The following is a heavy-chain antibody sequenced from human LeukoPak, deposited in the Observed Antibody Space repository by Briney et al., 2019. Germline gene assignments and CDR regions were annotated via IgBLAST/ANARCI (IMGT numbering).Heavy chain of an antibody. J-gene: IGHJ4*02. CDR2: ISGGGGST. V-gene: IGHV3-23*01. CDR3: AKGGEYSSGWYDY. CDR1: GFTFRSYA. Sequence: GGSLRLSCAASGFTFRSYAVSWVRQAPGKGLEWVSVISGGGGSTYYADSVKGRFTISRDNSKNTLYLQMNSLRAEDTAVYYCAKGGEYSSGWYDYWGQGTLVTVSS. D-gene: IGHD6-19*01.